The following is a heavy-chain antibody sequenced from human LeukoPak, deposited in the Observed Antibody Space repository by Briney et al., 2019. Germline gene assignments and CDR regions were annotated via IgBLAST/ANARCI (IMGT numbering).Heavy chain of an antibody. CDR1: GYTLTELS. D-gene: IGHD6-13*01. Sequence: GASVKVSCKVSGYTLTELSMHWVRQAPGQGLEWMGGIIPIFGTANYAQKFQGRVTITADESTSTAYMELSSLRSEDTAVYYCARDPKGIAAAGVYYYGMDVWGQGTTVTVSS. CDR2: IIPIFGTA. V-gene: IGHV1-69*13. CDR3: ARDPKGIAAAGVYYYGMDV. J-gene: IGHJ6*02.